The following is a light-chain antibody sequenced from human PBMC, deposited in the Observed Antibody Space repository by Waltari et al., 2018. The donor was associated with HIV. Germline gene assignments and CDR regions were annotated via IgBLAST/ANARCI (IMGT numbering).Light chain of an antibody. J-gene: IGLJ2*01. CDR3: SSYTDSSVI. V-gene: IGLV2-14*01. CDR1: SSDMGNYKY. CDR2: EDN. Sequence: QSALTQPASVSGSPGQSITSACTGASSDMGNYKYVSWYQHHPGIAPKLIIYEDNNRPSGVSNRFSGSKSGKTASLTISGLQAEDESDYYCSSYTDSSVIFGGGTKVTVL.